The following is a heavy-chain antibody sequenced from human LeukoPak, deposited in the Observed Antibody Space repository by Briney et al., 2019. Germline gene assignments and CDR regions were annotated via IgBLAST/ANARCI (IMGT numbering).Heavy chain of an antibody. Sequence: GGSLRLSCAASGFSFDEYAMQWVRQGPGKGLEWVSGISWNSGTIGYADSVKGRFTISRDNARNSLYLEMHSLRAEDTALYYCARDRGGSYSAIDYWGQGTLVTVSS. CDR3: ARDRGGSYSAIDY. CDR1: GFSFDEYA. CDR2: ISWNSGTI. D-gene: IGHD1-26*01. J-gene: IGHJ4*02. V-gene: IGHV3-9*01.